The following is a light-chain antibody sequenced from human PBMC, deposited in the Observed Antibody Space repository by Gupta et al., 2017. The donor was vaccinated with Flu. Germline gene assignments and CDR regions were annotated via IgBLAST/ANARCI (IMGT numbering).Light chain of an antibody. V-gene: IGLV3-21*02. CDR1: NIGSKS. CDR2: YNF. CDR3: QVWDSSSHQVI. Sequence: SYVLTQPPAVSVAPGQTARITCGGTNIGSKSVHWYQQRPGQAPVLVVYYNFDRPSGIPERFSGSNSGNTATLTISRVEAGDEADYYCQVWDSSSHQVIFGGGTKLTVL. J-gene: IGLJ2*01.